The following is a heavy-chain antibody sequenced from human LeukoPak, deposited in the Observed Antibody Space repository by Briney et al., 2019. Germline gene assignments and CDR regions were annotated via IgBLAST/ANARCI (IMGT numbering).Heavy chain of an antibody. CDR2: INWKGTGT. D-gene: IGHD3-3*01. J-gene: IGHJ4*02. CDR3: AKGFLEWLYYFDY. Sequence: GGSLRLSCAASGFTFDDHGMSWVRQAPGKGLEWVSNINWKGTGTDYADSVKGRFTISRDNSKNTLYLQMNSLRAEDTAVYYCAKGFLEWLYYFDYWGQGTLVTVSS. V-gene: IGHV3-20*04. CDR1: GFTFDDHG.